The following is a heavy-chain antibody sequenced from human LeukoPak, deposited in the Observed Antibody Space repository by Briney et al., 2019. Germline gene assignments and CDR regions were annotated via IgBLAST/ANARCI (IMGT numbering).Heavy chain of an antibody. Sequence: SETLSLTCAVYGVSFSGYYWSWIRQPPGKGLEWIGEINHSGSTNYNPSLKSRVTISVDTSKNQFSLKLSSVTAADTAVYYCASHCSGGSCSDWGQGTMVTVSS. J-gene: IGHJ3*01. CDR1: GVSFSGYY. CDR3: ASHCSGGSCSD. CDR2: INHSGST. D-gene: IGHD2-15*01. V-gene: IGHV4-34*01.